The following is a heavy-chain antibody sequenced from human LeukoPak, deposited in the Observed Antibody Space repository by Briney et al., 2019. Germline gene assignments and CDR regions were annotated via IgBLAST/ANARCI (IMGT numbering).Heavy chain of an antibody. D-gene: IGHD6-13*01. CDR1: GHTFTGFY. CDR3: ARSFGYGAAAGTFGY. J-gene: IGHJ4*02. V-gene: IGHV1-2*02. CDR2: FNPNSGGT. Sequence: GASVKVSCKASGHTFTGFYINSVRQAPGQRLEWLGWFNPNSGGTNYAQKFQGRVTMTRDTSISTAYMELSRLRSDDTAVYYCARSFGYGAAAGTFGYWGQGTLVTVSS.